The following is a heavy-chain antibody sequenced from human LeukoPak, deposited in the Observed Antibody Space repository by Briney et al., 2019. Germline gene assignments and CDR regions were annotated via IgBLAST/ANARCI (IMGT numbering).Heavy chain of an antibody. V-gene: IGHV3-21*01. CDR1: GFTFSNYS. Sequence: GGSLRLSCAASGFTFSNYSMNWVRQAPGKGLEWVSSISSSSSYIYYADSVKGRFTISRDNAKNSLYLQMHSLRAEDTAVYYCARVGLRDGYNKRFDYWGQGTLVTVSS. CDR2: ISSSSSYI. D-gene: IGHD5-24*01. J-gene: IGHJ4*02. CDR3: ARVGLRDGYNKRFDY.